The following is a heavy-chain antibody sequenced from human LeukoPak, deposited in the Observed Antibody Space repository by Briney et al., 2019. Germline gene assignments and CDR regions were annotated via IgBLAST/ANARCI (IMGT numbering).Heavy chain of an antibody. CDR3: ARGYSSSWYFLGSLAAFDI. CDR2: ISAYNGNT. CDR1: GYTFTSYG. D-gene: IGHD6-13*01. V-gene: IGHV1-18*01. J-gene: IGHJ3*02. Sequence: ASVKVSCKASGYTFTSYGISWVRQAPGQGLEWMGWISAYNGNTNYAQKLQGRVTMTTDTSTSTAYMELRSLISDDTAVYYCARGYSSSWYFLGSLAAFDIWGQGTMVTVSS.